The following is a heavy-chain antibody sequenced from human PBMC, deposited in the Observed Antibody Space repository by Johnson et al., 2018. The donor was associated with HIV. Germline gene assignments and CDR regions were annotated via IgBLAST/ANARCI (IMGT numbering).Heavy chain of an antibody. J-gene: IGHJ3*02. CDR3: ARAGVGAGAFDI. CDR2: IRYDGIIK. V-gene: IGHV3-30*02. Sequence: MHWVRQAPGKGLEWVTFIRYDGIIKYYAESVKGRFTISRENAKNSLYLQMNSLRAGDTAVYYCARAGVGAGAFDIWGQGTMVTVSS. D-gene: IGHD1-26*01.